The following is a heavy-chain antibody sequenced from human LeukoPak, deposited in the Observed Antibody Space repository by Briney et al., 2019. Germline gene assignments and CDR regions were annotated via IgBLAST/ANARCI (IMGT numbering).Heavy chain of an antibody. J-gene: IGHJ3*02. CDR2: INTDGRST. CDR3: ARDRQWLPRAHAFDI. Sequence: GGSLRLSCAASGFTFRTYWMHWVRQAPGKGLVWVSRINTDGRSTSYADSVKGRFTVSRDNSKDTLYLQMNSLRADDTAVYYCARDRQWLPRAHAFDIWGQGTMVTVSS. D-gene: IGHD6-19*01. CDR1: GFTFRTYW. V-gene: IGHV3-74*01.